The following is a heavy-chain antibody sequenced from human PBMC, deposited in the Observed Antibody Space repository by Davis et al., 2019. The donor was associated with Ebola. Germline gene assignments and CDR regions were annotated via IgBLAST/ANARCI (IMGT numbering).Heavy chain of an antibody. V-gene: IGHV3-15*04. D-gene: IGHD6-19*01. CDR2: IVSKSIGGTT. Sequence: PGGSLRLSCEASGFTFSNAWMSWVRQAPGKGLEWVGRIVSKSIGGTTDYAAPVKGRFTISRDDSKNMLYLQMNSLQREDTGVYYCSGSGRWMAVWGQGTTVTVSS. J-gene: IGHJ6*02. CDR3: SGSGRWMAV. CDR1: GFTFSNAW.